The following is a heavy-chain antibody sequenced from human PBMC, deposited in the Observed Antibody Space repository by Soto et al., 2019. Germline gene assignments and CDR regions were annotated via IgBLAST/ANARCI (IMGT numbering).Heavy chain of an antibody. Sequence: PGGSLRLSCAASGFTFSSYWMSWVRQAPGKGLEWVANIKQDGSEKYYVDSVKGRFTISRDNAKNSLYLQMNSLRAEDTAVYYCARVQVVAHRRAFDIWGQGTMVTVS. J-gene: IGHJ3*02. V-gene: IGHV3-7*03. D-gene: IGHD2-2*01. CDR1: GFTFSSYW. CDR2: IKQDGSEK. CDR3: ARVQVVAHRRAFDI.